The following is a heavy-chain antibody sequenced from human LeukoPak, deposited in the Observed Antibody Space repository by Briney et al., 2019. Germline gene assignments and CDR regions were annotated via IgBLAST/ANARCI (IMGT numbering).Heavy chain of an antibody. CDR1: GFTFSSYW. CDR3: ARAVVWGADAFDI. V-gene: IGHV3-74*01. J-gene: IGHJ3*02. CDR2: INSDGSST. D-gene: IGHD2-8*02. Sequence: AGGSLRLSCAASGFTFSSYWMHWVRQAPGKGLVWVSRINSDGSSTNYADSVKGRFTISRDNAKNTLYLQMNSLRAEDTAVYYCARAVVWGADAFDIWGQGTMVTVSS.